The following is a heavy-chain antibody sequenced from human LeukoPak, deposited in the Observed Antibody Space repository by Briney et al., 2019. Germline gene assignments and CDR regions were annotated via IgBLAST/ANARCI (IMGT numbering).Heavy chain of an antibody. CDR3: AREDIVVVPAAQSYYYYGMDV. CDR1: GFTFSSYG. D-gene: IGHD2-2*01. Sequence: GGSLRLSCTVSGFTFSSYGMAWVRQAPGKGLEWVSAISGSGGSTYYADSVKGRFTISRDNSKNTLYLQMNSLRAEDTAVYYCAREDIVVVPAAQSYYYYGMDVWGQGTTVTVSS. CDR2: ISGSGGST. V-gene: IGHV3-23*01. J-gene: IGHJ6*02.